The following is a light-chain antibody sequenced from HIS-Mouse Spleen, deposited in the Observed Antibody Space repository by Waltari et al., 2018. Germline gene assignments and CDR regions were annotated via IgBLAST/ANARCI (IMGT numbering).Light chain of an antibody. V-gene: IGLV2-23*03. CDR2: EGS. CDR3: CSYAGSSTFEV. J-gene: IGLJ2*01. CDR1: SIDVGSYNL. Sequence: QSALTQPASVSGSPGQSITISCTGTSIDVGSYNLVPWYQQHPGKAPKLMIYEGSKRPSGVSNRFSGSKSGNTASLTISGLQAEDEADYYCCSYAGSSTFEVFGGGTKLTVL.